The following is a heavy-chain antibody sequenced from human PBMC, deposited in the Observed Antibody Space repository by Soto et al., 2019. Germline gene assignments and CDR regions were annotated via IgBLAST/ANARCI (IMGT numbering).Heavy chain of an antibody. CDR3: ARDTYYYDSNYGMDV. CDR1: GYTFTSYG. Sequence: ASVKVSCKASGYTFTSYGISWVRQAPGQGLEWMGWISAYNGNTNYAQKLQGRVTMTTDTSTSTAYTELRSLRSDDTAVYYCARDTYYYDSNYGMDVWGQGATVTVSS. J-gene: IGHJ6*02. CDR2: ISAYNGNT. D-gene: IGHD3-22*01. V-gene: IGHV1-18*01.